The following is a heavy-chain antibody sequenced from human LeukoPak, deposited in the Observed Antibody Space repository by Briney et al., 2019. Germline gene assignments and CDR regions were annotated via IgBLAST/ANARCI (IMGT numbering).Heavy chain of an antibody. D-gene: IGHD3-16*01. Sequence: GGSLRLSCAASGFMFSHSAMTWVRQTPGKGLEWVSGISESGGAPYYAGSAKGRFTISRDNSKNTLYLQMNSLRSDDTAVYYCATVGVGWVAFEYWGQGALVTVSS. CDR3: ATVGVGWVAFEY. CDR1: GFMFSHSA. J-gene: IGHJ4*02. CDR2: ISESGGAP. V-gene: IGHV3-23*01.